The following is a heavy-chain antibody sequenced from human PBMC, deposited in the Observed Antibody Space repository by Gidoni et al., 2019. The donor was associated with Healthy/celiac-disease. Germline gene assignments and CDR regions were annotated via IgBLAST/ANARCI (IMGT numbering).Heavy chain of an antibody. CDR1: GFTVSSNY. J-gene: IGHJ4*02. D-gene: IGHD4-17*01. CDR3: ARAFDYGDYDY. Sequence: VQLVDTGGGLIHPGGSLLLSCAASGFTVSSNYMSWVRQAPGKGLEWVSVIYSGGSTYYADSVKGRFTISRDNSKNTLYLQMNSLRAEDTAVYYCARAFDYGDYDYGGQGTLVTVSS. CDR2: IYSGGST. V-gene: IGHV3-53*02.